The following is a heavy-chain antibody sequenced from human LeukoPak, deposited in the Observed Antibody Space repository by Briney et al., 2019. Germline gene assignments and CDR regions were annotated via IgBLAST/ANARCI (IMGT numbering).Heavy chain of an antibody. J-gene: IGHJ4*02. D-gene: IGHD3-22*01. CDR3: ARTTSGDYYDSSGYRLGYFDY. CDR1: GGSFSGYY. CDR2: INHSGST. Sequence: SETLSLTCAVYGGSFSGYYWSWIRQPPGKGLEWIGEINHSGSTNYNPSLKSRVTISVDTSKNQFSLKLSSVTAADTAVYYRARTTSGDYYDSSGYRLGYFDYWGQGTLVTVSS. V-gene: IGHV4-34*01.